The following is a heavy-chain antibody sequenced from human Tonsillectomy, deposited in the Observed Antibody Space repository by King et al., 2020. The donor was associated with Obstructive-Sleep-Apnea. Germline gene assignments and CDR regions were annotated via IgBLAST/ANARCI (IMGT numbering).Heavy chain of an antibody. CDR3: SKEGWMVGTTYFDY. Sequence: DVQLVESGGGLVQPGGSLRLSCAASGFTFSSFGMSWVRQAPGKGLEWVSGIGGNAGSIYYADSVKGRFTISRDNSKNTLNLQMNSLRAEDTATYYCSKEGWMVGTTYFDYWGQGTLVTVSS. CDR1: GFTFSSFG. CDR2: IGGNAGSI. V-gene: IGHV3-23*04. D-gene: IGHD4/OR15-4a*01. J-gene: IGHJ4*02.